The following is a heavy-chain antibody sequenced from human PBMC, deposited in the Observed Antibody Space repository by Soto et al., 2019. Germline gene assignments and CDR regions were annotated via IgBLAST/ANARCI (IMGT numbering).Heavy chain of an antibody. CDR2: INAGNGNT. CDR3: AREAPYRGSGIYGDGMDV. D-gene: IGHD3-10*01. CDR1: GYTFTTYA. V-gene: IGHV1-3*01. J-gene: IGHJ6*02. Sequence: QVQLVQSGAEVKKPGASVKVSCKASGYTFTTYAIHWVRQAPGQRLEWMGWINAGNGNTKFSQKFQGRVTITMDTSASTAYRELSSLRSEDTAVYYCAREAPYRGSGIYGDGMDVWGQGTTVTVSS.